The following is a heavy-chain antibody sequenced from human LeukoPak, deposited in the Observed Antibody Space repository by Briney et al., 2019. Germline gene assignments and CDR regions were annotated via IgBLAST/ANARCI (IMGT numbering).Heavy chain of an antibody. CDR2: IRYDGSDK. J-gene: IGHJ4*02. CDR3: ARGKYDFWSGYYLDY. D-gene: IGHD3-3*01. CDR1: GFIFTDYG. Sequence: GGSLRLSCAASGFIFTDYGMHWVRQAPGKGLEWLTFIRYDGSDKYYADSVKGRFTIPRDNSKNTLYLQMNSLRAEDTAVYYCARGKYDFWSGYYLDYWGQGTLVTVSS. V-gene: IGHV3-30*02.